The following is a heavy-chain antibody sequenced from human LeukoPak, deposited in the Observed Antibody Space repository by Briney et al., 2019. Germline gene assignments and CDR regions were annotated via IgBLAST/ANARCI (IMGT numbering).Heavy chain of an antibody. CDR3: ARARWLQYYFDY. J-gene: IGHJ4*02. V-gene: IGHV3-21*01. Sequence: GGSLRLSCAASGFTFSSYSINWVRQAPGKGLEWVSSISSSSSYIYYADSVKGRFTISRDNSKNTLYLQMNSLRAEDTAVYYCARARWLQYYFDYWGQGTLVTVSS. CDR2: ISSSSSYI. D-gene: IGHD5-24*01. CDR1: GFTFSSYS.